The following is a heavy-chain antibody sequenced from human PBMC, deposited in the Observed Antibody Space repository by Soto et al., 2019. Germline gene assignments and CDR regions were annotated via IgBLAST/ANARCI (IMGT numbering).Heavy chain of an antibody. J-gene: IGHJ4*02. CDR2: VYHTGRT. Sequence: LKLQESGPGLVKPSEPLSLTCTVSGGSFKSGSYSWSWIRQPPGKGLEWIGYVYHTGRTIYNLSLKRRVSISMDTSKNQFSLNLDSVTAADTAVYFCARNFAYFDSWGQGTLVTVSS. V-gene: IGHV4-61*01. CDR1: GGSFKSGSYS. D-gene: IGHD3-9*01. CDR3: ARNFAYFDS.